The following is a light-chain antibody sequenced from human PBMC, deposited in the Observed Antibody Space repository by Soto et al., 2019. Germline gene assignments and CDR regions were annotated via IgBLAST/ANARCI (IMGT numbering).Light chain of an antibody. CDR1: QGISSW. J-gene: IGKJ5*01. Sequence: DIQMTQSPPSVSASVGDRVTITCRASQGISSWLAWYQQKPGKAPKLLIYAAASLQSGVTSRFRGSGSGTDFTLTISSMQPDDFATYYYQQANSFPPTFGQGTRLEIK. CDR3: QQANSFPPT. CDR2: AAA. V-gene: IGKV1-12*01.